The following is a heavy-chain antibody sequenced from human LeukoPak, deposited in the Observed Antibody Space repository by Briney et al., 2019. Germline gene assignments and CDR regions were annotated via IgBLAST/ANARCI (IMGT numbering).Heavy chain of an antibody. Sequence: GGSLRLSCAASGFTVSSNYMSWVRQAPGKGLEWVSIIYSDGSTYYADSVKGRFTISRDNSKNTLYLQMNSLRAEDTAVYYCARDLLGWELHYFDYWGQGTLVTVSS. CDR3: ARDLLGWELHYFDY. D-gene: IGHD1-26*01. V-gene: IGHV3-66*01. CDR1: GFTVSSNY. CDR2: IYSDGST. J-gene: IGHJ4*02.